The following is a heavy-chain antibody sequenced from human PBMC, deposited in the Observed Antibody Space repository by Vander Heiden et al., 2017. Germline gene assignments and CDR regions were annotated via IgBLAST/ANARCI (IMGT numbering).Heavy chain of an antibody. D-gene: IGHD1-26*01. CDR1: GFTFDDYA. J-gene: IGHJ4*02. Sequence: EVQLVESGRGLVQPGRSLGLSCAASGFTFDDYAMHWVRQAPGKGLEWVSGISWNSGSIGYADAVKGRFTISRDNAKNSLYLQMNSLRAEDTALYYCAKDRRGSSWYYFDYWGQGTLVTVSS. CDR2: ISWNSGSI. CDR3: AKDRRGSSWYYFDY. V-gene: IGHV3-9*01.